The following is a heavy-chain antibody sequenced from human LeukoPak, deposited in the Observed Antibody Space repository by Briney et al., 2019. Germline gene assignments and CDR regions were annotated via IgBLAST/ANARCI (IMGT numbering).Heavy chain of an antibody. D-gene: IGHD3-3*01. CDR3: ARGSNYDFWSGYSAPGQFDY. J-gene: IGHJ4*02. Sequence: SETLSLTCTVSGGSISSYYGSWIRQPPGKGREWIAYIYYSGSTNYNPSLKSRVTISVDTSKNQFSLKLSSVTAADTAVYSCARGSNYDFWSGYSAPGQFDYWGQGTLVTVSS. V-gene: IGHV4-59*01. CDR1: GGSISSYY. CDR2: IYYSGST.